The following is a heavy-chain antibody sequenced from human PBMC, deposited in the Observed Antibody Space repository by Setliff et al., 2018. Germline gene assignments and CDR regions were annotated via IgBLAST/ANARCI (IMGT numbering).Heavy chain of an antibody. J-gene: IGHJ4*02. V-gene: IGHV3-33*01. CDR1: GFAYTTYG. CDR2: IWYDGSNK. D-gene: IGHD3-10*01. CDR3: ARGSGNYYGSGNYYHFDY. Sequence: PGGSLRLSCVASGFAYTTYGIHWVRQAPGKGLEWVALIWYDGSNKYYADSVKGRFTISRDNAKNSLYLQMNSLRAEDTAVYYCARGSGNYYGSGNYYHFDYWGQGTQVTVSS.